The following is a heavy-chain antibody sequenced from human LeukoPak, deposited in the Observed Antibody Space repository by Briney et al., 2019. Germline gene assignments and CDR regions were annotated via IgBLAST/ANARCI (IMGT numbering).Heavy chain of an antibody. CDR1: GYTFTNYG. V-gene: IGHV1-18*01. CDR2: ISAYNGNT. J-gene: IGHJ5*02. D-gene: IGHD6-6*01. Sequence: ASVKVSCKASGYTFTNYGISWVRQAPGQGLEWMGWISAYNGNTNYAQKVQGRVTMTTDTSTSTAYVELRSLRSDDTAVYYCARALYSSSSSGFDPWGQGTLVTVSS. CDR3: ARALYSSSSSGFDP.